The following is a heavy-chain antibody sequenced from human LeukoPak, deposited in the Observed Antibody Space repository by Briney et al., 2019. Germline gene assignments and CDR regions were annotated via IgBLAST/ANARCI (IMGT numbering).Heavy chain of an antibody. Sequence: GSSVKVSCKASGGTFSSYAISWVRQAPGQGLEWMGGIIPIFGTANYAQKFQGRVTITADESTSTAYMELSSLRSEDTAVYYCARNEGLNDYCIRGWFDPWGQGTLVTVSS. D-gene: IGHD4-11*01. J-gene: IGHJ5*02. V-gene: IGHV1-69*01. CDR1: GGTFSSYA. CDR3: ARNEGLNDYCIRGWFDP. CDR2: IIPIFGTA.